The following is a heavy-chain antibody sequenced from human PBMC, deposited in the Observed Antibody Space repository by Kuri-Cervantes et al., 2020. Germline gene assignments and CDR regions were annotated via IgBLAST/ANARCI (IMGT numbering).Heavy chain of an antibody. J-gene: IGHJ4*02. CDR1: GFTFSSYG. V-gene: IGHV3-30*18. Sequence: GESLKISCAASGFTFSSYGMHWVRQAPGNGLEWVAVISYDGSNKYYADSVKGRFTISRDNSKNTLYLQMNSLRAEDTAVYYCAKGGKGLYLDYWGQGTLVTVSS. D-gene: IGHD2-15*01. CDR3: AKGGKGLYLDY. CDR2: ISYDGSNK.